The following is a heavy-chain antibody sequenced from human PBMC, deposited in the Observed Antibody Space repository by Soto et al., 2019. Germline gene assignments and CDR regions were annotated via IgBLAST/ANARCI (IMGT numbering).Heavy chain of an antibody. V-gene: IGHV3-7*01. Sequence: VQLVESGGGLVQPGGSLRLSCATSGFTFSTYWMTWVRQAPGKGLEWVANIKEDGSETYYVDSLKGRFTISRDNAENSLFLQMNSLRVEDTAVYYCARRKFSGAFDIWGQGTMVTVSS. CDR3: ARRKFSGAFDI. CDR1: GFTFSTYW. J-gene: IGHJ3*02. CDR2: IKEDGSET.